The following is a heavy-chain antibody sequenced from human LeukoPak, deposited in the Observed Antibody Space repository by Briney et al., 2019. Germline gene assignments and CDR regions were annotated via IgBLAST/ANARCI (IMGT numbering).Heavy chain of an antibody. J-gene: IGHJ4*02. Sequence: GGSLRLSCAASGFAFSSYWMHWVRQAPGKGLVWVSRIYSDGSSTNYADSVKGRFTISRDNSKDTLYLQMNSLRAEDTAIYYCAKFRADSSGWPFDYWGQGTLVTVSS. CDR2: IYSDGSST. D-gene: IGHD6-19*01. CDR3: AKFRADSSGWPFDY. V-gene: IGHV3-74*01. CDR1: GFAFSSYW.